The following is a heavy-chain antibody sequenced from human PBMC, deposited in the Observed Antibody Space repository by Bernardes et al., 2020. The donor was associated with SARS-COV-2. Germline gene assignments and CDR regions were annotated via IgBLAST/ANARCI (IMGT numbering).Heavy chain of an antibody. V-gene: IGHV5-51*01. CDR2: IYPGDSDI. CDR1: GYTFTSFW. Sequence: ESLKISCQASGYTFTSFWIAWVRQTPGKGLEWMGIIYPGDSDIRYNPSFQGRLTISVDNSIATAFLHWSSLEASDTAMYFCARLQDFGDPGGFFDYWGQGTLLTVSS. J-gene: IGHJ4*02. D-gene: IGHD4-17*01. CDR3: ARLQDFGDPGGFFDY.